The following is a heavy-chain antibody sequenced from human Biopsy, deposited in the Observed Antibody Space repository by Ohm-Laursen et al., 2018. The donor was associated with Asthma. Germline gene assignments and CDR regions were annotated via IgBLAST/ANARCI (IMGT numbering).Heavy chain of an antibody. CDR1: GGSISSDY. J-gene: IGHJ5*02. CDR3: ARAAITGIRGWFDP. CDR2: IDQSGYT. V-gene: IGHV4-34*01. Sequence: GTLSLTCTVSGGSISSDYWSWIRQPPGKGLEWIGEIDQSGYTNYNPSLKSRVTISADTSKNQFHLNLSSVTAADTAVYFCARAAITGIRGWFDPWGQGTQVTASS. D-gene: IGHD1-20*01.